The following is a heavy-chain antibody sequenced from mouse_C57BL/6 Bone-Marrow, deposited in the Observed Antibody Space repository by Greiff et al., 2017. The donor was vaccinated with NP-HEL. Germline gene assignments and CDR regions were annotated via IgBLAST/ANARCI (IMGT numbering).Heavy chain of an antibody. V-gene: IGHV1-82*01. CDR2: IYPGDGDT. J-gene: IGHJ1*03. D-gene: IGHD1-1*01. CDR1: GYAFSSSW. CDR3: ARWGYGSSYGYFDV. Sequence: VKLMESGPELVKPGASVKISCKASGYAFSSSWMNWVKQRPGKGLEWIGRIYPGDGDTNYNGKFKGKATLTADKSSSTAYMQLSSLTSEDSAVYFCARWGYGSSYGYFDVWGTGTTVTVSS.